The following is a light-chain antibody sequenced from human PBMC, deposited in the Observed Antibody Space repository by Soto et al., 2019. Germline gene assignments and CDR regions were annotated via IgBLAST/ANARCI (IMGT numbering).Light chain of an antibody. V-gene: IGKV3-15*01. CDR1: QSVSSN. CDR3: HQYNNWPPWT. Sequence: EIVMTQSPATLSVSPGERATLSCRASQSVSSNLAWFQQKPGQAPRLLIYGASTRATGIPARFGGSGSGTEFNLTISSLQSEDFAVYYCHQYNNWPPWTFGQGTKVEIK. CDR2: GAS. J-gene: IGKJ1*01.